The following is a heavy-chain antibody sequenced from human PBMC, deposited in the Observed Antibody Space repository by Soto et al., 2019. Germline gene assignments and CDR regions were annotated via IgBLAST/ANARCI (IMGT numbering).Heavy chain of an antibody. D-gene: IGHD2-2*01. CDR3: AKRPASIITFDY. Sequence: GGSPRLSCAASGFTFGDYAMSWFRQAPGKGLEWVSTISGNGGSTYYADSVKGRFTISRDNSKNMLFLQINSLRDDDSAVYYCAKRPASIITFDYWGQGTPVTVSS. CDR2: ISGNGGST. CDR1: GFTFGDYA. V-gene: IGHV3-23*01. J-gene: IGHJ4*02.